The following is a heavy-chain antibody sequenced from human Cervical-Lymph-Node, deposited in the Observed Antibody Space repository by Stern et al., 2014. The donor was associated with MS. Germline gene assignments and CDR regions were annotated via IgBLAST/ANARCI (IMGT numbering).Heavy chain of an antibody. CDR1: GVSITSSSFY. Sequence: QLQLQESGPGLVKPSQTLSLTCTVSGVSITSSSFYWTWIRQPAGKGLEWIGRIYARGHTDYNPSLKGRVTVSLDASKNQFSLELTSVTADDTAVYYCARQAGYYDNSAYYNYWGQGTLVTVSS. V-gene: IGHV4-61*02. CDR2: IYARGHT. CDR3: ARQAGYYDNSAYYNY. D-gene: IGHD3-22*01. J-gene: IGHJ4*02.